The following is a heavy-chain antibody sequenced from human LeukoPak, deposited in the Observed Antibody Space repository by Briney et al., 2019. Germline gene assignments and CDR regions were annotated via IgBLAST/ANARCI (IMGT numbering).Heavy chain of an antibody. J-gene: IGHJ4*02. CDR3: ARARLSWSGLFDY. Sequence: PSQTLSLTCTVSGGSISSGDYYWSWIRQPPGKGLEWIGYIYYSGSTYYNPSLKSRVTISVDTSKNQFSLKLSSVTAADTAVYYCARARLSWSGLFDYWGQGTLVTVSS. CDR1: GGSISSGDYY. V-gene: IGHV4-30-4*08. D-gene: IGHD3-3*01. CDR2: IYYSGST.